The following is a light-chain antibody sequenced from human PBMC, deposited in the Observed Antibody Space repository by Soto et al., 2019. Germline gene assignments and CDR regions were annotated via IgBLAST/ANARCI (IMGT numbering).Light chain of an antibody. CDR2: DAS. CDR3: QQTYSTPWT. J-gene: IGKJ1*01. CDR1: QNIDSY. V-gene: IGKV1-39*01. Sequence: DIQMTQSPSSLSASVGDRVTITCRASQNIDSYFNWYQQRPGKAPKLLIHDASSVQSGLPSRFSGSGSGTDIALTINILQPEDFATIYCQQTYSTPWTFGQGTKVDIK.